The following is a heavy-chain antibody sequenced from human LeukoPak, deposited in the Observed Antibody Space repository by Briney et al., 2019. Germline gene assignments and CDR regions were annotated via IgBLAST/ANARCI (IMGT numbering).Heavy chain of an antibody. CDR1: GFNFTNYW. CDR2: TKQDGSEK. V-gene: IGHV3-7*01. J-gene: IGHJ4*02. D-gene: IGHD3-10*01. CDR3: ARDGPRGGFDY. Sequence: GGSLRLSCEASGFNFTNYWMSWVRQAPGQGLEWVANTKQDGSEKNYVDSVKGRFTISRDNAKNSLYLQMNCLRAEDTAVYYCARDGPRGGFDYWGQGTLVTVSS.